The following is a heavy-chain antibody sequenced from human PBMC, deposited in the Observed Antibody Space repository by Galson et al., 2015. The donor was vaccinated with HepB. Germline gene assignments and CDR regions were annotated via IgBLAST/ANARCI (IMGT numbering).Heavy chain of an antibody. D-gene: IGHD3-3*01. Sequence: SLRLSCAASGFTFSDYYMSWIRQAPGKGLEWVSYISSSTSYTNYADSVKGRFTISRDNAQNSLYLQMNSLRAEDTAVYYCARDRYYDFWSGYGYYMDVWGKGTTVTVSS. CDR1: GFTFSDYY. CDR3: ARDRYYDFWSGYGYYMDV. J-gene: IGHJ6*03. V-gene: IGHV3-11*06. CDR2: ISSSTSYT.